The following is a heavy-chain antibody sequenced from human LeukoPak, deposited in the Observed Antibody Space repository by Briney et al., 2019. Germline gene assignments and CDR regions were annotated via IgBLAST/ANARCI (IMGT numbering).Heavy chain of an antibody. V-gene: IGHV3-7*01. CDR3: AGRIFDI. CDR2: IKEDGSEK. J-gene: IGHJ3*02. D-gene: IGHD1-26*01. CDR1: EFTFSRYE. Sequence: PGGSMRLSCTASEFTFSRYEMSWVRQAPGKGLEWVANIKEDGSEKYYVDSVKGRFTISRDNAKNSLYLQMNSLRAEDTAVHYCAGRIFDIWGQGTMVTVSS.